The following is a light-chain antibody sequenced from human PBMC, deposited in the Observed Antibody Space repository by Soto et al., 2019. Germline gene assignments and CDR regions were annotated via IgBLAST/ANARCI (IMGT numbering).Light chain of an antibody. J-gene: IGLJ2*01. CDR2: DVN. CDR1: DSDVGTYNY. V-gene: IGLV2-11*01. Sequence: QSALTQPRSVSGSPGQSFTISCTGTDSDVGTYNYVSWYQQHPGKAPKLMIYDVNKRPSGVPDRFSGSKSGNTASLTISGIQSEDEADYYCFSYAGYYTLLFGGGTKLTVL. CDR3: FSYAGYYTLL.